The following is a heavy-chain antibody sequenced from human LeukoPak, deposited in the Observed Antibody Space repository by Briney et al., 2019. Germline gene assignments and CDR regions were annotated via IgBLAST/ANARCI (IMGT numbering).Heavy chain of an antibody. CDR2: ISSSSSYI. J-gene: IGHJ3*02. Sequence: GGSLRLSCAASGFTFSSYRMNWVRQAPGKGLEWVSSISSSSSYIYYADSVEGRITVSRDNAKNSLYLQMNSLRAEDTTVYYCARSTSYSAAAGTPDNAFDIWGQGTMVTVSS. V-gene: IGHV3-21*01. CDR1: GFTFSSYR. D-gene: IGHD6-13*01. CDR3: ARSTSYSAAAGTPDNAFDI.